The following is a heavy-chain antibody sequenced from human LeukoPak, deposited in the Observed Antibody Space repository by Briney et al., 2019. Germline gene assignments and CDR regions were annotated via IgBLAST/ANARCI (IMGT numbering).Heavy chain of an antibody. V-gene: IGHV4-61*02. CDR1: GGSISSGSYY. J-gene: IGHJ4*02. D-gene: IGHD2-2*02. Sequence: SETLSLTCTVSGGSISSGSYYWSWIRQPAGKGLEWIGRIYTSGSTNYNPSLKSRVIMSVDTSKNQFSLKLSSVTAADTAVYYCARGALVDCSSTSCYILDYWGQGTLVTVSS. CDR3: ARGALVDCSSTSCYILDY. CDR2: IYTSGST.